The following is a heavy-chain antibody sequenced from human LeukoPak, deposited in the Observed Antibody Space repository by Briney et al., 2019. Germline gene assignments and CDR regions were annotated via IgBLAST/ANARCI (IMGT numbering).Heavy chain of an antibody. D-gene: IGHD2/OR15-2a*01. Sequence: GGSLRLSCAASGFTFSSYKMIWVRQAPGKGLEWVSYITTSGTTTYYADSLKGRFTISRDDAKNSLYLQMNSLRAEDTAVYYCARVLFHSLAVFDYWGQGTLVTVSS. V-gene: IGHV3-48*03. CDR3: ARVLFHSLAVFDY. CDR1: GFTFSSYK. J-gene: IGHJ4*02. CDR2: ITTSGTTT.